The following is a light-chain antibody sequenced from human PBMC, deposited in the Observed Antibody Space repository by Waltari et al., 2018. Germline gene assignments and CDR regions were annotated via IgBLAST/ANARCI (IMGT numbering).Light chain of an antibody. Sequence: EIVLTQSPGTLSLSPGERATLSCRASQSVYTFLAWYQQKPGQPPRLLIYETSKRATGTPARFSGVGSGTDFTLTISSLEPEDSAVYSCQQRANWPPLTFGGGTKVEI. CDR2: ETS. J-gene: IGKJ4*01. CDR1: QSVYTF. V-gene: IGKV3-11*01. CDR3: QQRANWPPLT.